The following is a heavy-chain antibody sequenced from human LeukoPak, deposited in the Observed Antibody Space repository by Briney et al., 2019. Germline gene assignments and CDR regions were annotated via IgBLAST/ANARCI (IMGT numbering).Heavy chain of an antibody. CDR1: GYTLTQQS. CDR3: AREVLRHDY. D-gene: IGHD3-10*01. CDR2: IITDTGNP. V-gene: IGHV7-4-1*02. Sequence: GASVKVSCKASGYTLTQQSMNWVRQAPGQGLEWMGWIITDTGNPTYAQGFTGRFVFSVDTSVNTAYLQISSLKAEDTAVYYCAREVLRHDYWGQGTLVTVSS. J-gene: IGHJ4*02.